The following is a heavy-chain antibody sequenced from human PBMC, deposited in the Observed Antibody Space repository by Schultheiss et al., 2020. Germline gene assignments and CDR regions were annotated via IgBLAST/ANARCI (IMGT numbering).Heavy chain of an antibody. D-gene: IGHD4-17*01. CDR1: GGSFSGYY. CDR3: ARGVTTAPYYYYYMDV. Sequence: SETLSLTCAVYGGSFSGYYWTWIRQPAGKGLEWIGRIYTSGSTNYNPSLKSRVTMSVDTSKNQFSLKLSSVTAADTAVYYCARGVTTAPYYYYYMDVWGKGTTVTVSS. CDR2: IYTSGST. J-gene: IGHJ6*03. V-gene: IGHV4-59*10.